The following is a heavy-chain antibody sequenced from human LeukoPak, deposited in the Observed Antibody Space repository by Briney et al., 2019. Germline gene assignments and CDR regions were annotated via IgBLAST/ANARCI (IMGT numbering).Heavy chain of an antibody. CDR2: IYSGGST. D-gene: IGHD3-10*01. CDR3: ARDRDYGSGRGGHDAFDI. V-gene: IGHV3-66*01. Sequence: PGGSLRLSCAASGFTVSSNYMSWVRQAPGKGLEWVSVIYSGGSTYYADSVKGRFTISRDNSKNTLYLQMNSLRAEDTAVYYCARDRDYGSGRGGHDAFDIWGQGTMVTVSS. CDR1: GFTVSSNY. J-gene: IGHJ3*02.